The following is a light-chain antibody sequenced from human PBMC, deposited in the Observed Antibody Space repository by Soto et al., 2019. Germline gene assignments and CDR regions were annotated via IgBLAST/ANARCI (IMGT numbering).Light chain of an antibody. Sequence: SVLTQPPSASGTPGQRVTISCSGSSSNIGSNYIYWYQHRPGTAPKVLIYRNNQRPSGVPDRFSGSKSGTSASLAISGLRSEDEADYYCAAWDDSLSGRVFGTGTKVTVL. V-gene: IGLV1-47*01. CDR1: SSNIGSNY. J-gene: IGLJ1*01. CDR2: RNN. CDR3: AAWDDSLSGRV.